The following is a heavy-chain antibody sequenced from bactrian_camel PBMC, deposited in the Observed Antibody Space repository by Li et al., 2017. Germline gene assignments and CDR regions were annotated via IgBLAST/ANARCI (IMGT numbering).Heavy chain of an antibody. CDR2: IDNAGSAT. D-gene: IGHD1*01. CDR1: GFTGSNLY. CDR3: ARAPYLRTLTRVLTTYDYDY. J-gene: IGHJ4*01. Sequence: VQLVESGGGSVQAGESLRLSCVASGFTGSNLYMAWFRQAPGKEREGVAAIDNAGSATYTYAVQGRFTISKDSAKNTLYLQMNSLKPEDTAMYYCARAPYLRTLTRVLTTYDYDYWGQRTQVTVS. V-gene: IGHV3S40*01.